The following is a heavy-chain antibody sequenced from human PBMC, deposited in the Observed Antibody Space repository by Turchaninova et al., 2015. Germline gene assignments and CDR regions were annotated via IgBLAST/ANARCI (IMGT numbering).Heavy chain of an antibody. V-gene: IGHV2-5*02. D-gene: IGHD1-26*01. CDR3: AHRLVQEDYFDY. CDR2: ISWGEDK. Sequence: QITLKESGPTLVKPTQTLTLTCTFSGFSLSTRGVGVGWIRQPPGKGLAWLAPISWGEDKRYRPSLQNRLTITKDTSKNQVHLIKTNMDPVDTATYYCAHRLVQEDYFDYWGQGTLVTVSS. CDR1: GFSLSTRGVG. J-gene: IGHJ4*02.